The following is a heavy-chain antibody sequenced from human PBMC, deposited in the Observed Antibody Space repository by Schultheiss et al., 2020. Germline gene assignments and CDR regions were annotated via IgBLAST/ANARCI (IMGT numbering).Heavy chain of an antibody. J-gene: IGHJ4*02. Sequence: CGSLRLSCAASGFTFSSYAMSWVRQAPGKGLEWVSAISGSGGSTYYADSVKGRFTISRDNSKNTLYLQMNSLRAEDTAVYYCAKRHSSGYYYFDYWGQGTLVTVSS. CDR2: ISGSGGST. CDR3: AKRHSSGYYYFDY. CDR1: GFTFSSYA. V-gene: IGHV3-23*01. D-gene: IGHD3-22*01.